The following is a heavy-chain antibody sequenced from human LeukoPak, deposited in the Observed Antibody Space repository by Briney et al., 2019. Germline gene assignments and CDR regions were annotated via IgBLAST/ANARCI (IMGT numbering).Heavy chain of an antibody. CDR2: ISSSRSYI. Sequence: PGGSLRLSCAASGLTFSSYSMNCVRQAPGKGLEWVSSISSSRSYIYYADSVKGRFTISRDNAKNSLYLQMNSLRAEHRAVYYCASGAVAGTGYFDYWGQRTLVTVSS. J-gene: IGHJ4*02. D-gene: IGHD6-19*01. V-gene: IGHV3-21*01. CDR1: GLTFSSYS. CDR3: ASGAVAGTGYFDY.